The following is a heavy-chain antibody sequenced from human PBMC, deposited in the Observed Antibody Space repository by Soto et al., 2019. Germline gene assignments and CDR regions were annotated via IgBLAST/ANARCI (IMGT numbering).Heavy chain of an antibody. Sequence: QVQLQESGPGLVKPSETLSLTCTVSGGSISSYYWSWIRQPPGKGLEWIGYIYYSGSTNYNPSLKSRVTISVDTSKNQFSLKLSSVTAADTAVYYCASYSSLKITPGYFDYWGQGTLVTVSS. J-gene: IGHJ4*02. CDR1: GGSISSYY. D-gene: IGHD6-13*01. V-gene: IGHV4-59*01. CDR3: ASYSSLKITPGYFDY. CDR2: IYYSGST.